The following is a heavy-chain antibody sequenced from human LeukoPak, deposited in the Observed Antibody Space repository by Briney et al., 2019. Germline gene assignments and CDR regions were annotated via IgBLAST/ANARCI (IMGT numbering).Heavy chain of an antibody. V-gene: IGHV4-34*01. CDR2: INHSGST. D-gene: IGHD1-26*01. Sequence: SETLSLTCAVYGGSFSGYYWSWIRQPPGKGLEWIGEINHSGSTNYNPSLKSRVTISVDTSKNQFSLKLSSVTAADTAVYYCARKVGPKEAWFDPWGQGTLVTVSS. J-gene: IGHJ5*02. CDR3: ARKVGPKEAWFDP. CDR1: GGSFSGYY.